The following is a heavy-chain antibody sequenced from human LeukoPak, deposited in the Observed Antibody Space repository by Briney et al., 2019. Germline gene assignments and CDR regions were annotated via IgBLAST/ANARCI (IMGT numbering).Heavy chain of an antibody. D-gene: IGHD3-10*01. V-gene: IGHV5-51*01. Sequence: GESLKISCKCSGYSFTSYWIGWVRQMPVKGLEWMGIIYPGDSDTRYGPSFQGQVTISADKSISTAYLQWSSLKASDTAMYYCARTFHYYGSGSYYNRWDYWGQGTLVTVSS. CDR2: IYPGDSDT. CDR1: GYSFTSYW. CDR3: ARTFHYYGSGSYYNRWDY. J-gene: IGHJ4*02.